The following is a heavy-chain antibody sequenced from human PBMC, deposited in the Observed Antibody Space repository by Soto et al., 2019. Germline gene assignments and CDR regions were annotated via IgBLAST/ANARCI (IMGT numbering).Heavy chain of an antibody. CDR1: GGSLSSGGHY. D-gene: IGHD6-13*01. CDR2: IYYRGNT. Sequence: PSETLSLTCTVSGGSLSSGGHYWGWLRQPPGKGLEWIGSIYYRGNTYYNPSLMSRVTISVDTSKNQFSLTLSSVTAADTAVYYCARHKDTSSRYLLPDCWGQGSLVTVSS. CDR3: ARHKDTSSRYLLPDC. J-gene: IGHJ4*02. V-gene: IGHV4-39*01.